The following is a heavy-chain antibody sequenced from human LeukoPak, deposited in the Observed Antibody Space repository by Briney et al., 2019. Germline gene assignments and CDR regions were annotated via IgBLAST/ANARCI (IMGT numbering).Heavy chain of an antibody. V-gene: IGHV3-7*03. J-gene: IGHJ4*02. CDR3: ARVLSYGSGGGLTYYFDY. Sequence: GGSLRLSCAASGFTFSSYWMSWVRQAPGKVLEWVANIKQDGSEKYYVDSVKGRFTISRDNAKNSLYLQMNSLRAEDTALYYCARVLSYGSGGGLTYYFDYWGQGTLVTVSS. CDR1: GFTFSSYW. CDR2: IKQDGSEK. D-gene: IGHD3-10*01.